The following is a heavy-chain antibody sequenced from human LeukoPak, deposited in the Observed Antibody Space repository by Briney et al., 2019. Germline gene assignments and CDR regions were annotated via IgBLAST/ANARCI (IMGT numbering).Heavy chain of an antibody. J-gene: IGHJ3*02. CDR1: GGSISSYY. V-gene: IGHV4-4*07. CDR3: ARDYYGSGRAIVFDI. Sequence: PSETLSLTCTVSGGSISSYYWSWFRQPAGKGLEWIGRIYTSGSTNYNPSLKSRVTMSVDTSKNQFSLKLSSVTAADTAVYYCARDYYGSGRAIVFDIWGQGTMVTVSS. CDR2: IYTSGST. D-gene: IGHD3-10*01.